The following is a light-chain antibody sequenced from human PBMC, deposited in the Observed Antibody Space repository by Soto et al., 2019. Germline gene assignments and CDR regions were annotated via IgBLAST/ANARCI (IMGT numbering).Light chain of an antibody. V-gene: IGLV1-44*01. J-gene: IGLJ1*01. CDR2: TNN. Sequence: QSVLTQPPSASGTTGQRVTISCSGGSSNIGSDTVNWYQHLPGTAPKLLIYTNNQRPSGVPDRFSGSKSGTSASLTISGLQSEDEAEYYCASWDDSLNGYVFGTGTKVTVL. CDR1: SSNIGSDT. CDR3: ASWDDSLNGYV.